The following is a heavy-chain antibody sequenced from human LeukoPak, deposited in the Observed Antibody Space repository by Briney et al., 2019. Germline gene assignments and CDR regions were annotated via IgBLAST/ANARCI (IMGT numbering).Heavy chain of an antibody. D-gene: IGHD3-3*01. CDR2: MRYDGSNK. Sequence: GGSLRLSCAASGFTFSSYGMHWVRQAPGKGLEWVAFMRYDGSNKYYADSVKGRFTISRDNSKNTLYLQMNSLRAEDTAVYYCAKDRKYDFWSGSDAFDIWGQGTMVTVSS. J-gene: IGHJ3*02. CDR1: GFTFSSYG. V-gene: IGHV3-30*02. CDR3: AKDRKYDFWSGSDAFDI.